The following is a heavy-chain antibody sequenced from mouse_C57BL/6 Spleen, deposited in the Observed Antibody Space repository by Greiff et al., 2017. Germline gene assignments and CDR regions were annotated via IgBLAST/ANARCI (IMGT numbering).Heavy chain of an antibody. CDR1: GYTFTDYY. Sequence: VQLKESGPVLVKPGASVKMSCKASGYTFTDYYMNWVKQSHGKSLEWIGVINPYNGGTSYNQKFKGKATLTVDKSSSTAYMELNSLTSEDSAVYYCARSAGYYGYAMDYWGQGTSVTVSS. CDR3: ARSAGYYGYAMDY. CDR2: INPYNGGT. D-gene: IGHD1-1*01. V-gene: IGHV1-19*01. J-gene: IGHJ4*01.